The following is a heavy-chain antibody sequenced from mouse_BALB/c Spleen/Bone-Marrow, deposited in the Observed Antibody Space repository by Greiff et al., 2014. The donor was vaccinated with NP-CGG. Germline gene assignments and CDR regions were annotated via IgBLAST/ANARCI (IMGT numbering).Heavy chain of an antibody. CDR3: ARSGDGYPRDAVDY. Sequence: ESGAELARPGASVKLSCKASGYTFTDYYINWVKRRTGQGLEWIGEIYPGSGNTYYNEKFKGKATLTADKSSSTAYMQLSSLTSEDSAVYFCARSGDGYPRDAVDYWGQGTSVTVSS. D-gene: IGHD2-3*01. V-gene: IGHV1-77*01. CDR2: IYPGSGNT. J-gene: IGHJ4*01. CDR1: GYTFTDYY.